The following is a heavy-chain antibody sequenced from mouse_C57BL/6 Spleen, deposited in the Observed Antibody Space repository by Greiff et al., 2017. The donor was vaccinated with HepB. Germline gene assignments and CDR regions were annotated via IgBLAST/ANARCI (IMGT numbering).Heavy chain of an antibody. J-gene: IGHJ2*01. CDR1: GYTFTSYW. Sequence: QVQLQQPGAELVKPGASVKLSCKASGYTFTSYWMHWVKQRPGQGLEWIGMIPPNSGSTNYNEKFKSKATLTVDKSSSTADMQLSSLTSEDSAVYYCAREENYYGSSYDLDYWGQGTTLTVSS. CDR2: IPPNSGST. V-gene: IGHV1-64*01. D-gene: IGHD1-1*01. CDR3: AREENYYGSSYDLDY.